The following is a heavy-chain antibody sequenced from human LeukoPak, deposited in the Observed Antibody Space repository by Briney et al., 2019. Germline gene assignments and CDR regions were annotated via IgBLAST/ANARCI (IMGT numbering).Heavy chain of an antibody. Sequence: ASVKVSCKASGYTFTGYHMHWVRQAPGQGLEWMGWINPNSGGTNYAQKFQGRVTMTRDTSISTAYMELSRLRSDDTAVYYCARDARYHYCFDIWGQGTMVTVSS. CDR1: GYTFTGYH. V-gene: IGHV1-2*02. J-gene: IGHJ3*02. D-gene: IGHD5-12*01. CDR3: ARDARYHYCFDI. CDR2: INPNSGGT.